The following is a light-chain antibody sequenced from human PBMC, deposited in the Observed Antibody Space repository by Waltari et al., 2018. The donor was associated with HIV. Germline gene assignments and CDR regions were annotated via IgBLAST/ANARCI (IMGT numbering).Light chain of an antibody. CDR1: QSVNNRY. CDR2: GAA. CDR3: QQYDTPPFT. J-gene: IGKJ3*01. Sequence: EIVLTQSPGTLSLSPGERDTLSCRASQSVNNRYIAWYQQKPGQTPRLLMYGAASRATGIPDRFIGSGSGADFTLTISRLEPEDFAVYYCQQYDTPPFTFGPGTKVDIK. V-gene: IGKV3-20*01.